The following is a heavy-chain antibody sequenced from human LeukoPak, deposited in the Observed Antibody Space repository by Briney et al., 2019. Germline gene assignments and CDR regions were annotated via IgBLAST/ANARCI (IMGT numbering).Heavy chain of an antibody. Sequence: SETLSLTCAVYGGSFSGYYWSWIRQPPGKGLEWIGEINHSGSTNYNPSLKGRVTISVDTSKNQFSLKLSSVTAADTAVYYCARGAHRSKKGYFDYWGQGTLVTVSS. V-gene: IGHV4-34*01. CDR3: ARGAHRSKKGYFDY. CDR2: INHSGST. D-gene: IGHD6-6*01. J-gene: IGHJ4*02. CDR1: GGSFSGYY.